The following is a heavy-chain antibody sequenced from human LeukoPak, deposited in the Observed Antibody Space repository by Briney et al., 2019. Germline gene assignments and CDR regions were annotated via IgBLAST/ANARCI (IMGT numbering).Heavy chain of an antibody. CDR1: GGPISSSSYW. D-gene: IGHD1-14*01. Sequence: PSETLSLTCSVSGGPISSSSYWWGWTRPSPGKGLEWIGTIYYSGNTHYSPSLKSRVTTSEDTSKNQFSLKLSSVTAADTAVYYCATRTRSWFDPWGQGTLVTVSS. J-gene: IGHJ5*02. V-gene: IGHV4-39*01. CDR2: IYYSGNT. CDR3: ATRTRSWFDP.